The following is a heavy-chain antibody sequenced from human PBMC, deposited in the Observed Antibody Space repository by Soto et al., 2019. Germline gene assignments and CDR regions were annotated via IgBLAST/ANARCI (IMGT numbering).Heavy chain of an antibody. CDR2: ISSIISYT. J-gene: IGHJ6*02. V-gene: IGHV3-11*06. D-gene: IGHD3-10*01. Sequence: PGGSLRLSCAASGFTFSDYYMIWIRQAPVNGLEFVSYISSIISYTNYADSVKGRFTISRYNAKNSLYLQMNSLRAEYTAFYYCARVATLCFGESSGDVWGQGTTVTVSS. CDR1: GFTFSDYY. CDR3: ARVATLCFGESSGDV.